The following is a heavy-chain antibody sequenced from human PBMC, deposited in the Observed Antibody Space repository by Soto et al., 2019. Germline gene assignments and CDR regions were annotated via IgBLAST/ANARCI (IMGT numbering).Heavy chain of an antibody. CDR3: ASYGDYPDY. Sequence: QLQLQESGPGLVKPSETLSLTCTVSGGSISGSSYYWGWIRQPPGKGLEWIGTIFYSGTTNFNPSLTCLGTISVDTSKNQFALRLTSVTAADTAMYYCASYGDYPDYWGQGTLVTVSS. CDR1: GGSISGSSYY. CDR2: IFYSGTT. D-gene: IGHD4-17*01. J-gene: IGHJ4*02. V-gene: IGHV4-39*01.